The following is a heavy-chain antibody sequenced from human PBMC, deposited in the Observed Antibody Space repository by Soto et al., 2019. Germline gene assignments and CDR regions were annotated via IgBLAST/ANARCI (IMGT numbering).Heavy chain of an antibody. CDR2: IIPILGTA. CDR3: ARDQAPITIFGVVPNWFDP. D-gene: IGHD3-3*01. V-gene: IGHV1-69*08. J-gene: IGHJ5*02. CDR1: GGTFSSYT. Sequence: SVKVSCKASGGTFSSYTISWVRQAPGQGLEWMGRIIPILGTANYAQKFQGRVTITADKSTSTAYMELSGLRSEDTAVYYCARDQAPITIFGVVPNWFDPWGQGTLVTVSS.